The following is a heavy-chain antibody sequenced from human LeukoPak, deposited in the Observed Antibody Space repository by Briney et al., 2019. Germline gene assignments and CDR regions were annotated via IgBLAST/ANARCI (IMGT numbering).Heavy chain of an antibody. J-gene: IGHJ4*02. D-gene: IGHD2-15*01. CDR2: MNPNSGNT. Sequence: ASVKVSCKASGYTFTSYDINRVRQATGQGLEWMGWMNPNSGNTGYAQKFQGRVTMTRNTSISTAYMELSSLRSEDTAVYYCARGRGVVVAATLNYWGQGTLVTVSS. CDR3: ARGRGVVVAATLNY. V-gene: IGHV1-8*01. CDR1: GYTFTSYD.